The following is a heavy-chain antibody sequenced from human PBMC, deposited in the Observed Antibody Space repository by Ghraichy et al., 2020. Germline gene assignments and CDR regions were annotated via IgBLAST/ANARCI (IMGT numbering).Heavy chain of an antibody. CDR3: AKDSSSYYMDY. D-gene: IGHD6-13*01. Sequence: GGSLRLSCAATGFTFRSYAMSWVRQAPGKGLEWVAFIRYDGSNSYYADSVKGRFTISRDNSKNTLSLQMNSLRVEDTAVYYCAKDSSSYYMDYWGQVTLVTVSS. V-gene: IGHV3-30*02. J-gene: IGHJ4*02. CDR2: IRYDGSNS. CDR1: GFTFRSYA.